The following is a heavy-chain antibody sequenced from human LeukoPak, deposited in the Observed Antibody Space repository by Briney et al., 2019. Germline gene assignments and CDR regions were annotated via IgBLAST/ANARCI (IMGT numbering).Heavy chain of an antibody. Sequence: SETLSLTCAVYGGSFSGYYWSWIRQPPGKGLGWIGEINHSGSTNYNPSLKSRVTISVDTSKNQFSLKLSSVTAADTAVYYCARDIAAAGAEYFQHWGQGTLVTVSS. CDR2: INHSGST. V-gene: IGHV4-34*01. CDR1: GGSFSGYY. CDR3: ARDIAAAGAEYFQH. D-gene: IGHD6-13*01. J-gene: IGHJ1*01.